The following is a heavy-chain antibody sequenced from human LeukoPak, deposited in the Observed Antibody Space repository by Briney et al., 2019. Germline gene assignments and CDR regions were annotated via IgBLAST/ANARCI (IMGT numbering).Heavy chain of an antibody. CDR1: GGSISSSSYY. V-gene: IGHV4-39*01. CDR3: ARAYYYDSSGYYPHDAFDI. Sequence: PSETLSLTCTVSGGSISSSSYYWGWIRQPPGKGLEWIGSIYYSGSTYYNPSLKSRVTISVDTSKNQFSLKLSSVTAADTAVYYCARAYYYDSSGYYPHDAFDIWGQGTMVTVSS. J-gene: IGHJ3*02. D-gene: IGHD3-22*01. CDR2: IYYSGST.